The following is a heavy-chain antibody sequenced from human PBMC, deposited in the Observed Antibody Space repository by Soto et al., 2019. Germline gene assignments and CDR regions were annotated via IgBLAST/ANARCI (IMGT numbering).Heavy chain of an antibody. CDR2: IYYSGST. D-gene: IGHD2-21*02. J-gene: IGHJ5*02. CDR3: ARHPSDFWFDP. CDR1: GGSISSYY. V-gene: IGHV4-59*08. Sequence: KPSETLSLTCTVSGGSISSYYWSWIRQPPGKGLEWIGYIYYSGSTNYNPSLKSRVTISVDTSKNQFSLKLSPVTAADTAVYYCARHPSDFWFDPWGQGTLVTVSS.